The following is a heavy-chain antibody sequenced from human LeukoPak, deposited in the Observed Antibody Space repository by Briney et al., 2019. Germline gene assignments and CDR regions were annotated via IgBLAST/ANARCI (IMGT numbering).Heavy chain of an antibody. CDR1: GYTFASYG. CDR3: ATGSSGYYYYYYMDV. CDR2: IIPILGIA. Sequence: SVKVSCKASGYTFASYGISWVRQAPGQGLEWMGRIIPILGIANYAQKFQGRVTITADKSTSTAYMELSSLRSEDTAVYYCATGSSGYYYYYYMDVWGKGTTVTVSS. J-gene: IGHJ6*03. D-gene: IGHD3-22*01. V-gene: IGHV1-69*04.